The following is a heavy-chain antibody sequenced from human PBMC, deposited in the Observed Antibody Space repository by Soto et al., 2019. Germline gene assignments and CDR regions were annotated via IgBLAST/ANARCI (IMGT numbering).Heavy chain of an antibody. V-gene: IGHV1-46*03. CDR1: GYTFTSYY. D-gene: IGHD3-9*01. CDR3: ARVLRYFDGLSPPRYYYYMDV. J-gene: IGHJ6*03. Sequence: ASVKVSCKASGYTFTSYYMHWVRQAPRQGLEWMGIINPSGGSTSYAQKFQGRVTMTRDTSTSTVYMELSSLRSEDTAVYYCARVLRYFDGLSPPRYYYYMDVWGKGTTVTVSS. CDR2: INPSGGST.